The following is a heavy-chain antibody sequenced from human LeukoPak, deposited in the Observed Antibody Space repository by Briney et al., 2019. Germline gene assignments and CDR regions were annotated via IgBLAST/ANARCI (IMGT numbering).Heavy chain of an antibody. V-gene: IGHV1-2*02. CDR2: INPNSGGT. D-gene: IGHD3-10*01. Sequence: ASVKVSCKASGYTFTGYYMHWVRQAPGQGLEWMGWINPNSGGTNYAQKFQGRVTMTRDTSISTAYMELSRLRSDDTAVYYCARALTPELLWFGELLFDYWGQGTLVTVSS. CDR3: ARALTPELLWFGELLFDY. J-gene: IGHJ4*02. CDR1: GYTFTGYY.